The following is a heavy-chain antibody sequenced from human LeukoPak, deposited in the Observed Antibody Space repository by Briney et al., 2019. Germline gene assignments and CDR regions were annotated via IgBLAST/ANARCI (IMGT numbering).Heavy chain of an antibody. J-gene: IGHJ4*02. Sequence: PGGSLRLSCEASGFTFSTYAMSWVRQAPGKGLEWVSSISNDGDRTYYGDFVKGRFTISRAISKNTLYLQMNSLRVDDTAVYYCVKRSGRGTFYFASWGQGALVTVSS. CDR3: VKRSGRGTFYFAS. CDR2: ISNDGDRT. V-gene: IGHV3-23*01. D-gene: IGHD1-1*01. CDR1: GFTFSTYA.